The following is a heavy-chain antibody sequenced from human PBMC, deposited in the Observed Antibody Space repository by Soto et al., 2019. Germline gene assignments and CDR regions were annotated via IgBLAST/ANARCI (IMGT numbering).Heavy chain of an antibody. D-gene: IGHD3-3*01. J-gene: IGHJ4*02. V-gene: IGHV1-69*06. CDR3: ARYGSGVYFDY. CDR1: GGTFSSYA. CDR2: IIPIFGTA. Sequence: QVQLVQSGAEVKKPGSSVKVSCKASGGTFSSYAISWVRQAPGQGLEWMGGIIPIFGTANYAQKFQGRVTSTADKSTSPAYMERSRLRSEDTAVYYCARYGSGVYFDYWGQGTLVTVSS.